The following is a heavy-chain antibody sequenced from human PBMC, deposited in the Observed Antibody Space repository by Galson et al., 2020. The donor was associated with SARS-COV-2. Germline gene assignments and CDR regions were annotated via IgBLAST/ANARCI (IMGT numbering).Heavy chain of an antibody. CDR2: ISAYNGNT. Sequence: ASVKVSCKASGYTFTSYGISWVRQPPGQGLEWMGWISAYNGNTNYAQKLQGRVTMTTDTSTSTAYMELRSLRSDDTAVYYWARDMDYCTNGVCYNWFDSWGQGTLVTVSS. V-gene: IGHV1-18*01. CDR1: GYTFTSYG. D-gene: IGHD2-8*01. CDR3: ARDMDYCTNGVCYNWFDS. J-gene: IGHJ5*01.